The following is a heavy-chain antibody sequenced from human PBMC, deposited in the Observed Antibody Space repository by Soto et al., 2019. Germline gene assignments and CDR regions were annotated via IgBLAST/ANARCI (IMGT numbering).Heavy chain of an antibody. Sequence: SETLSLTCTVSGGSISSSSYYWGWIRQPPGKGLEWIGSIYYSGSTYYNPSLKIRVTISVDTSKNQFSLKLSSVTAADTAVYYCARLGSGLNYYDSSGFTDYYYGMDVWGQGTTVTVSS. CDR3: ARLGSGLNYYDSSGFTDYYYGMDV. V-gene: IGHV4-39*01. CDR2: IYYSGST. J-gene: IGHJ6*02. CDR1: GGSISSSSYY. D-gene: IGHD3-22*01.